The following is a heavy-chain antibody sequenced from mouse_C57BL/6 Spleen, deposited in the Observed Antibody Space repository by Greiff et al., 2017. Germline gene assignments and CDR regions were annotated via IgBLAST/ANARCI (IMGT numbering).Heavy chain of an antibody. CDR1: GYTFTSYG. J-gene: IGHJ1*03. V-gene: IGHV1-81*01. CDR2: IYPRSGNT. CDR3: ARDRGGYFDV. Sequence: QVQLKESGAELARPGASVKLSCKASGYTFTSYGISWVKQRTGQGLEWIGEIYPRSGNTYYNEKFKGKATLTADKSSSTAYMELRSLTSEDSAVYFCARDRGGYFDVWGTGTTVTVSS.